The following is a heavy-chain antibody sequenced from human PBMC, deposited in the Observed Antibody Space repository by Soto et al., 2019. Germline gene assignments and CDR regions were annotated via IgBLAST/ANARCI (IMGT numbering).Heavy chain of an antibody. D-gene: IGHD3-3*01. V-gene: IGHV3-30*18. J-gene: IGHJ4*02. CDR2: ISYDGSNK. CDR3: AKDSYDFWSGYYHPPVDY. CDR1: GFTFSSYG. Sequence: PGGSLRLSCAASGFTFSSYGMHWVRQAPGKGLEWVAVISYDGSNKYYADSVKGRFTISRDNSKNTLYLQMNSLRAEDTAVYYCAKDSYDFWSGYYHPPVDYWGQGTLVTVSS.